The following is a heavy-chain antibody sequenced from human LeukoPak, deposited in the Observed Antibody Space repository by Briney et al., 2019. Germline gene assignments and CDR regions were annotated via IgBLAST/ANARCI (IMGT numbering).Heavy chain of an antibody. J-gene: IGHJ4*02. CDR2: ISGSGGST. Sequence: GGSLRLSCAASGFTFSSYAMSWVRQAPGKGLEWVSAISGSGGSTYYADYVKGRFTISRDNSKNTLDLQMNSLRAEDTAVYYCAKSSLVTPYDYWGQGTLVSVSS. V-gene: IGHV3-23*01. D-gene: IGHD2-15*01. CDR1: GFTFSSYA. CDR3: AKSSLVTPYDY.